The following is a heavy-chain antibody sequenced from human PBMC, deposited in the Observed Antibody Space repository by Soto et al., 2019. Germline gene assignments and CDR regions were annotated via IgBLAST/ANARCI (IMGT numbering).Heavy chain of an antibody. V-gene: IGHV3-23*01. CDR2: ISGSGGST. D-gene: IGHD5-18*01. Sequence: PGGSLRLSCAASGFTFSSYAMSWFRQAPGRGLEWVSAISGSGGSTYYADSVKGRFTISRDNSKNTLYLQMNSLRAEDTAVYYCAKVRGDTAIEANWFDPWGQGTLVTVSS. CDR1: GFTFSSYA. J-gene: IGHJ5*02. CDR3: AKVRGDTAIEANWFDP.